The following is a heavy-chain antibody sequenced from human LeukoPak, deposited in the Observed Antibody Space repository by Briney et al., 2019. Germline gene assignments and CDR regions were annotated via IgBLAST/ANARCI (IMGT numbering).Heavy chain of an antibody. Sequence: GESLQISCQGSGYRFTSYWIGWVRQLPGKGLEWMGIIYPGDSDTRYSPSFQGQVTISADKSISTAYLQWSSLEASDTAMYYCARQAYDFWSGYYLHWGQGTLVTVSS. V-gene: IGHV5-51*01. CDR1: GYRFTSYW. CDR2: IYPGDSDT. J-gene: IGHJ4*02. D-gene: IGHD3-3*01. CDR3: ARQAYDFWSGYYLH.